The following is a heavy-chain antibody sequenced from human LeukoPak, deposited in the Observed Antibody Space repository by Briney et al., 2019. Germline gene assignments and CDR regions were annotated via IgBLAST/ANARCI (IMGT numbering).Heavy chain of an antibody. CDR3: ARVWGGCFDY. J-gene: IGHJ4*02. Sequence: GEPLQISSRAFGSSFSSYWIAWVRQMPGKGREWMGSIYPGDSDTRNSPSFQGQVTISADKSNSTAYLQWSSLKASDTAMYYCARVWGGCFDYWGQGTLVTVSS. D-gene: IGHD7-27*01. CDR1: GSSFSSYW. V-gene: IGHV5-51*01. CDR2: IYPGDSDT.